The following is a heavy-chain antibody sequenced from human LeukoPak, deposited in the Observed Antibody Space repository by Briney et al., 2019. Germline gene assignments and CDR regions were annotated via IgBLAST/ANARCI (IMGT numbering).Heavy chain of an antibody. CDR3: ARGWAHMDV. V-gene: IGHV3-21*01. Sequence: GGSLRLSCAASGFTFSTYSMNWVRQAPGKGLEWVSSISSSSSTYICYADSVKGRLTISRDNAKNSLYLQMNSLGAEDTAVYYCARGWAHMDVWGKGTTVTVSS. CDR1: GFTFSTYS. CDR2: ISSSSSTYI. J-gene: IGHJ6*03. D-gene: IGHD5-24*01.